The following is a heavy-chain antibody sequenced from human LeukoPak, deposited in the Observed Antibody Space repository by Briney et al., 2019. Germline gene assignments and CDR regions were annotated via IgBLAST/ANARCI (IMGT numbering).Heavy chain of an antibody. CDR1: GGSISDNY. CDR3: ARVNYYDSSGYLHDAFDI. J-gene: IGHJ3*02. CDR2: AYSSGHT. Sequence: SETLSLTCTVSGGSISDNYWSWIRQPPGKGLEWMGYAYSSGHTIYNSSLKSRVTMSVDTSKNQFSLKLSSVTAADTAVYYCARVNYYDSSGYLHDAFDIWGQGTMVTVSS. D-gene: IGHD3-22*01. V-gene: IGHV4-59*12.